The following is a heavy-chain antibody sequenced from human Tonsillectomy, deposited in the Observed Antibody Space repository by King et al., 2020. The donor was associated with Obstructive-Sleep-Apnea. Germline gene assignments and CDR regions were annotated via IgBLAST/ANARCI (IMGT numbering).Heavy chain of an antibody. CDR3: ARSSLGAIDI. Sequence: VQLVESGGGLVQPGGSLRLSCAASGFTFSNYWMHWVRHAPGKGLVWVSLIYSDGSRTTYADSVKGRFPISRDNAKNTLYLQMNSLRAEDTAVDYCARSSLGAIDIWGQGTMVTVSS. CDR1: GFTFSNYW. J-gene: IGHJ3*02. V-gene: IGHV3-74*01. CDR2: IYSDGSRT. D-gene: IGHD3-3*02.